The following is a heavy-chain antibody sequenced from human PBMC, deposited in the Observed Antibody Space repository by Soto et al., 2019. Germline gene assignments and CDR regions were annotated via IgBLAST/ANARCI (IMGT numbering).Heavy chain of an antibody. V-gene: IGHV4-34*01. J-gene: IGHJ4*02. D-gene: IGHD2-2*01. CDR3: ATPGNWAAMYY. Sequence: QVQLQQWGAGLLKPSETLSLTCAVYGGSFSGYYWSWIREPPGKGLEWIGEINHSGSTNYNPSLKSRLTISVDTSKNQFSLKLSSVTAADTAVYYRATPGNWAAMYYWGQGTLVTVSS. CDR2: INHSGST. CDR1: GGSFSGYY.